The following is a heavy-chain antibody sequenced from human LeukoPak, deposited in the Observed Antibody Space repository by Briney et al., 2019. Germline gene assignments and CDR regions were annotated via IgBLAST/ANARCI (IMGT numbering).Heavy chain of an antibody. CDR3: ARDRVGDFLYGMDV. V-gene: IGHV3-30-3*01. CDR1: GFTFSSSA. Sequence: GGSLRLSCAASGFTFSSSAMHWVRLAPGKGLEWVAVISYDGNNDYYADSVKGRFTISKDNFRNTLYLQMNSLRPEDTAIFYCARDRVGDFLYGMDVWGQGTTVTVSS. J-gene: IGHJ6*02. D-gene: IGHD1-26*01. CDR2: ISYDGNND.